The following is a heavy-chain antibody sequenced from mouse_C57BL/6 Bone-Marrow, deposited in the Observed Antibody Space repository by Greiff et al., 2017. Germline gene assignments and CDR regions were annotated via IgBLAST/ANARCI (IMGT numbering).Heavy chain of an antibody. Sequence: EVKVIESGGDLVKPGGSLKLSCAASGFTFSSYGMSWVRQTPDNRLEWVATISSGGSYTSYPDSVKGRFTISTDNAKNTLYLQMSSLKSEDTAVYYCARDHYYGSSRYAMDVWGQGTSVTVSS. J-gene: IGHJ4*01. CDR2: ISSGGSYT. CDR3: ARDHYYGSSRYAMDV. D-gene: IGHD1-1*01. CDR1: GFTFSSYG. V-gene: IGHV5-6*01.